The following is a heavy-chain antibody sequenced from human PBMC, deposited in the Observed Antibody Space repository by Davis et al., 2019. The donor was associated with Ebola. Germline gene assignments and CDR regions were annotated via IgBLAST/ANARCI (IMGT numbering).Heavy chain of an antibody. CDR3: ARLGELSLYPDY. CDR2: MNPNSGNT. J-gene: IGHJ4*02. CDR1: GYTFSNYD. D-gene: IGHD3-16*02. V-gene: IGHV1-8*01. Sequence: ASVKVSCKASGYTFSNYDINWVRQATGEGLEWMGWMNPNSGNTAYAQKFQGRVTMTRDTSLSTAYMELSSLRSDDTAVYYCARLGELSLYPDYWGQGTLVTVSS.